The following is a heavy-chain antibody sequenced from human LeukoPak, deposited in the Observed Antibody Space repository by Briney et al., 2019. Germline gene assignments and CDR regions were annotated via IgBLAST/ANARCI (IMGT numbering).Heavy chain of an antibody. CDR3: AKQWELGFDY. D-gene: IGHD1-26*01. V-gene: IGHV3-48*03. J-gene: IGHJ4*02. CDR1: GFTFSSYE. CDR2: ISSSGSTI. Sequence: GGSLRLSCAASGFTFSSYEMNWVRQAPGKGLEWVSYISSSGSTIYYADSVKGRFTISRDNAKNSLYLQMNSLRAEDTALYYCAKQWELGFDYWGQGTLVTVSS.